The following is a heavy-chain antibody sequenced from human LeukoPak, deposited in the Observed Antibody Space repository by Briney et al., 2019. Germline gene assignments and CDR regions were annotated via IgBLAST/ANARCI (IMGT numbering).Heavy chain of an antibody. D-gene: IGHD2-2*01. V-gene: IGHV3-7*01. CDR3: ARTNAWHPGDY. CDR1: GFMFSSYW. Sequence: GESLKISCAASGFMFSSYWMTWVRQAPGKGLEWVANINQDGSIRYYVGSVQGRFTISRDNAKNSLYLQMYSLRVEDTAVYYCARTNAWHPGDYWGQGTLVTVSS. CDR2: INQDGSIR. J-gene: IGHJ4*02.